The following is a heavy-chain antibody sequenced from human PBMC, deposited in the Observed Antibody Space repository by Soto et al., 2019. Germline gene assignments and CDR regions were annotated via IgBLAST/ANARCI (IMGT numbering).Heavy chain of an antibody. CDR2: IDWDDDK. CDR3: ARMFGYSSGWSLGIDY. CDR1: GFSLSTSGMC. J-gene: IGHJ4*02. D-gene: IGHD6-19*01. Sequence: PTQTVTLTCTFCGFSLSTSGMCVSWIRQPPGKALEWLARIDWDDDKYYSTSLKTRLTISKDTSKNQVVLTMTNMDPVDTATCYCARMFGYSSGWSLGIDYWGQGTLVTVSS. V-gene: IGHV2-70*11.